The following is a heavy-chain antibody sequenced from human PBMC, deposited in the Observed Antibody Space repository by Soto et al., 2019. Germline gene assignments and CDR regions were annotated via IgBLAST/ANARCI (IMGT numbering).Heavy chain of an antibody. CDR1: GYTFTSYY. Sequence: ASVKVSCKASGYTFTSYYMHWVRQAPGQGLEWMGIINPSGGSTSYAQKFQGRVTMTRDTSTSTVYMELSSLRSEDTAVYYCARPMGFGEEGSYYFDYWGQGTLVTVSS. J-gene: IGHJ4*02. V-gene: IGHV1-46*03. CDR2: INPSGGST. CDR3: ARPMGFGEEGSYYFDY. D-gene: IGHD3-10*01.